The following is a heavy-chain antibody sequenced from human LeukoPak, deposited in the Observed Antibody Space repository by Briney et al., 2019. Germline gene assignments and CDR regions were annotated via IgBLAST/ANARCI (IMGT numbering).Heavy chain of an antibody. CDR2: IYHTGST. D-gene: IGHD2-21*02. Sequence: SETLSLTCAVSGASISGSGYYWGWIRQPPGMELQWIGNIYHTGSTYNASLQSRVTISIDTSKNQFSLRLNSVTAADTAMYYCAKSDGYGLIDYWGQGTLVTVSS. CDR1: GASISGSGYY. CDR3: AKSDGYGLIDY. V-gene: IGHV4-39*01. J-gene: IGHJ4*02.